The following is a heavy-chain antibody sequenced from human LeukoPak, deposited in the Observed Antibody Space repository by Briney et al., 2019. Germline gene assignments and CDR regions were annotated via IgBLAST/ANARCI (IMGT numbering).Heavy chain of an antibody. J-gene: IGHJ4*02. V-gene: IGHV3-48*04. Sequence: GGSLRLSCAASGFTFSSYSMNWVRQAPGKGLEWVSYISGSGSIIYYADSVKGRLSVSRDNAKNSLFLQMNSLTAEDTAVYYCARVGFRLGDISLPFDYWGQGTLVTVSS. CDR1: GFTFSSYS. D-gene: IGHD3-16*02. CDR3: ARVGFRLGDISLPFDY. CDR2: ISGSGSII.